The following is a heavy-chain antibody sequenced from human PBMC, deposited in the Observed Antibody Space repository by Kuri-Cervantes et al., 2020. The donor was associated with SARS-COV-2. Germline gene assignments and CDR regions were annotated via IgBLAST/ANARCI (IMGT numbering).Heavy chain of an antibody. CDR1: GGSFSGYY. CDR2: INHSGNT. V-gene: IGHV4-34*01. J-gene: IGHJ1*01. CDR3: AGGSMRGAASQYFQH. Sequence: SETLSLTCAGYGGSFSGYYWSWIRQPPGKGLEWIGEINHSGNTNYIPSLKSRVTISVDTSKKQFSLKMYPLTAADTAVYYSAGGSMRGAASQYFQHWGQGTLVTVSS. D-gene: IGHD3-10*01.